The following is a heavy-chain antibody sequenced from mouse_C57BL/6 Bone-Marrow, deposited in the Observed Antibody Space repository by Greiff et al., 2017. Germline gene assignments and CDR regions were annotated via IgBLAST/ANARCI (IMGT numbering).Heavy chain of an antibody. D-gene: IGHD2-14*01. Sequence: EVKLMESGGGLVKPGGSLKLSCAASGFTFSDYGMHWVRQAPERGLEWVAYISSGSSTLYYADTVKGRFTISRDNAKTTRFLQMTSLLSEDTAMYYCAAGYNFDYWGQGTTLTVSS. V-gene: IGHV5-17*01. CDR1: GFTFSDYG. J-gene: IGHJ2*01. CDR2: ISSGSSTL. CDR3: AAGYNFDY.